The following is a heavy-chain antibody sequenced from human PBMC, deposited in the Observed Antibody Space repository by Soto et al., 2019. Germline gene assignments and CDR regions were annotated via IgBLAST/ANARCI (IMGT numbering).Heavy chain of an antibody. CDR2: VYDTGST. D-gene: IGHD2-2*02. Sequence: PSETLSLTCAVSGYSISSGYYWGWIRQPPGKGLEWIGSVYDTGSTYYNPSLKSRVTISLDTSKNQFSLKLSSVTAADTAVYYCARESCVSPSCYNTVDYWGQGNLVTVSS. CDR3: ARESCVSPSCYNTVDY. J-gene: IGHJ4*02. CDR1: GYSISSGYY. V-gene: IGHV4-38-2*02.